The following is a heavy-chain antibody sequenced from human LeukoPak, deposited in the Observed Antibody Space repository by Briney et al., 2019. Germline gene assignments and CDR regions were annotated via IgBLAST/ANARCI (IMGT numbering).Heavy chain of an antibody. D-gene: IGHD2-2*01. V-gene: IGHV3-23*01. CDR2: ISGRSDNT. J-gene: IGHJ4*02. CDR1: GFIFSNYA. CDR3: NTYHFDY. Sequence: GASLRLSCAASGFIFSNYAMYWVRQAPGKGLEWVSAISGRSDNTYYADSVKGRFTLSRDSSKNTLYLQMNSLRAEDTAVYYCNTYHFDYWGQGTLVTVSS.